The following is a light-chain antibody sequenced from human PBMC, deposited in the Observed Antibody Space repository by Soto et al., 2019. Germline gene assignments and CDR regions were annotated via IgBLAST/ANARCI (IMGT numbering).Light chain of an antibody. V-gene: IGKV1-17*01. CDR3: LPHKTCPWT. Sequence: DIQMTQSPSSLSASVGDRVTITCRASQGIRNDLGWYQLKPGKAPRRLIYAASSLQSGVPSRFSGSESGTEFALTITSLQPEDFATYYCLPHKTCPWTFGQGTKVEIK. CDR2: AAS. J-gene: IGKJ1*01. CDR1: QGIRND.